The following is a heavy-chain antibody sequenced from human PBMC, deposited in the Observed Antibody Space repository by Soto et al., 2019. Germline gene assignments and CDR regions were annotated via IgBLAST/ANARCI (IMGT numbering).Heavy chain of an antibody. CDR1: GESVSSGYYY. CDR3: ARVVRFTRGGCYYLALAV. V-gene: IGHV4-61*01. J-gene: IGHJ6*02. CDR2: ILSSGRT. Sequence: SETLSLTCSVSGESVSSGYYYWTWIRQPPGKGLEWIGSILSSGRTNYNPSLKSRVSMSVDTSKNQFSLRLTSVGAADTAIYFWARVVRFTRGGCYYLALAVWGQGTTVIFSS. D-gene: IGHD2-15*01.